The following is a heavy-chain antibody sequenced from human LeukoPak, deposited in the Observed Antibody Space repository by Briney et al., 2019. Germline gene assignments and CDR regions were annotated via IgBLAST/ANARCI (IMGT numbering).Heavy chain of an antibody. D-gene: IGHD6-13*01. CDR3: ARDMGQQQLVPDY. CDR1: GFTFSDYY. CDR2: ISSSGGTI. Sequence: GGSLRLSCAASGFTFSDYYMSWIRQAPGKGLEWVSYISSSGGTIYYADSVKGRFTISRDNAKNSLYLQMNSLRAEDTAVYYCARDMGQQQLVPDYWGQGTLVTVSS. V-gene: IGHV3-11*01. J-gene: IGHJ4*02.